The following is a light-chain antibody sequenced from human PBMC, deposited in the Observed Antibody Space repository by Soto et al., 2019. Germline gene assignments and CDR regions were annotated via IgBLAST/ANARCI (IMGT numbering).Light chain of an antibody. V-gene: IGKV1-5*03. J-gene: IGKJ1*01. CDR1: QSISTS. CDR3: QQYSTYSRA. CDR2: NAS. Sequence: DIQMTQSPSTLSASVGDRVTITCRASQSISTSLAWYQQKPAKAPKLLIYNASSLESRVPSRFSGSISGTEFTLTICSLQPDDFATYYCQQYSTYSRAFGQGTKVEIK.